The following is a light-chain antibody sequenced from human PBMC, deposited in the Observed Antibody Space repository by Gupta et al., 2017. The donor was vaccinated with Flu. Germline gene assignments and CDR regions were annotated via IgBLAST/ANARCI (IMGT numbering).Light chain of an antibody. J-gene: IGKJ1*01. CDR2: LGS. CDR3: MQGLQTWT. Sequence: PVTPGEPAAISCRSSQSLLASNGNNYLDWYLQKPGQPPQLLIYLGSNRASGVPDRFSGSGSGTDFTLRISRVEAEDVGVYYCMQGLQTWTFGQGTKVAI. CDR1: QSLLASNGNNY. V-gene: IGKV2-28*01.